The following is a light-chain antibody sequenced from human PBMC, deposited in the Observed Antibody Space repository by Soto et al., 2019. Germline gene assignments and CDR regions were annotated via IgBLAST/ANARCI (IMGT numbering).Light chain of an antibody. CDR2: NNN. V-gene: IGLV1-44*01. J-gene: IGLJ1*01. Sequence: QSVLTQPPSASGTPGQRVTISCPGGSSNIGSNTVSWYRHLPGTAPKLLIYNNNQRPSGVPDRFSGSKSGTSASLALSGLQSEDEADYYCAAWDDTLNAYVFGTGTKVTVL. CDR3: AAWDDTLNAYV. CDR1: SSNIGSNT.